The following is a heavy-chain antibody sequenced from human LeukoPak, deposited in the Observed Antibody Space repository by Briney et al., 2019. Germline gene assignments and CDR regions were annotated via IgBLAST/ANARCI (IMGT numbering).Heavy chain of an antibody. CDR2: IRYDGSNK. D-gene: IGHD3-10*01. V-gene: IGHV3-30*02. Sequence: PGGSLRLSCAASGFTFSSYGMHWVRQAPGKGLEWVAFIRYDGSNKYYADSVKGRFTISRDNSKNTLYLQMNSLRAEDTAVYYCAKDGRFGDLSYYYYYMDVWGKGTTVTISS. CDR3: AKDGRFGDLSYYYYYMDV. CDR1: GFTFSSYG. J-gene: IGHJ6*03.